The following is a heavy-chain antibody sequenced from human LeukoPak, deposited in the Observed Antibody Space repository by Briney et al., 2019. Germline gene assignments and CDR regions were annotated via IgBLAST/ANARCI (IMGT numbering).Heavy chain of an antibody. Sequence: PGGSLRLSCAASGFTFSSYAMSWVRQAPGKGLEWVSAISGSGGSTYYADSVKGRFTISRDNSKNTLYLQMNSLRAEDTAVYYCASAELVRGSYFDYWGQGTLVTVSS. CDR2: ISGSGGST. CDR1: GFTFSSYA. CDR3: ASAELVRGSYFDY. D-gene: IGHD1-26*01. V-gene: IGHV3-23*01. J-gene: IGHJ4*02.